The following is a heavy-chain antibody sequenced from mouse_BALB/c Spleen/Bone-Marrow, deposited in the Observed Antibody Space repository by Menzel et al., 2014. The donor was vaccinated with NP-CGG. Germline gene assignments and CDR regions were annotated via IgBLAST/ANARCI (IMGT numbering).Heavy chain of an antibody. Sequence: QVQLQQSGAELVKPGASVKLSCKASGYTFTFYYMFWVKQRPGQGLEWIGEINPSNGGTNFNEKFKSKATLTVDKSSSTAYMQLSSLTSEDSAVYYCTRNGPDSSGYPAWFAYWGQGTLVTVSA. J-gene: IGHJ3*01. V-gene: IGHV1S81*02. D-gene: IGHD3-2*01. CDR2: INPSNGGT. CDR1: GYTFTFYY. CDR3: TRNGPDSSGYPAWFAY.